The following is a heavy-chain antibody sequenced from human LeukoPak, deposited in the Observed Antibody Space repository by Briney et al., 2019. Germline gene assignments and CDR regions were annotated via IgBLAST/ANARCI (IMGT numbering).Heavy chain of an antibody. J-gene: IGHJ6*03. CDR2: IIPIFGTA. D-gene: IGHD6-25*01. CDR1: GGTFSSYA. V-gene: IGHV1-69*13. Sequence: SVKVSCKASGGTFSSYAISWVRQAPGQGLEWMGGIIPIFGTANYAQKSQGRLTITADESTTTAYMELSSLRSDDTAIYYCGLSGNYYYYYMDVWGKGTTVTISS. CDR3: GLSGNYYYYYMDV.